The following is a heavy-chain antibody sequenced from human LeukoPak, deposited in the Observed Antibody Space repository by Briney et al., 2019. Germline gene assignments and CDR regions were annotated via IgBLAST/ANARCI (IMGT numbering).Heavy chain of an antibody. J-gene: IGHJ4*02. Sequence: GGSLRLSCAASGFTFSSYAMSWVRQAPGKGLEWVSAISGSGGSTYYADSVKGRFTISRDNSKSTLYLQMNSLGAEDTAVYYCAKASYDSSGYPGDWGQGTLVTVSS. CDR2: ISGSGGST. CDR3: AKASYDSSGYPGD. V-gene: IGHV3-23*01. D-gene: IGHD3-22*01. CDR1: GFTFSSYA.